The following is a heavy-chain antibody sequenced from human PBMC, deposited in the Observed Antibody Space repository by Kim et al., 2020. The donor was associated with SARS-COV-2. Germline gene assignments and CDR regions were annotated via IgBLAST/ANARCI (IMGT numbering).Heavy chain of an antibody. D-gene: IGHD2-15*01. CDR2: ISASSTYI. CDR1: GFTFSHYA. CDR3: ARDANRGYCSGGYCWFDH. V-gene: IGHV3-21*01. J-gene: IGHJ5*02. Sequence: GGSLRLSCAVSGFTFSHYAMNWVRQAPGKGLEWVASISASSTYIYYADSVQGRYTISRDNAENSLFLQMDSLRVDDKAVYYCARDANRGYCSGGYCWFDHWGQGTLVTVAS.